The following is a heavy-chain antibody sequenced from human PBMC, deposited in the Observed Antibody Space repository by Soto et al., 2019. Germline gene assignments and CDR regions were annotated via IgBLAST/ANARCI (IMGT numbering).Heavy chain of an antibody. J-gene: IGHJ4*02. CDR1: GGTFSSYA. D-gene: IGHD6-6*01. CDR3: AREGSSRGLDY. V-gene: IGHV1-69*06. CDR2: IIPIFGTA. Sequence: ASVKVSCKASGGTFSSYAISWVRQAPGQGLEWMGGIIPIFGTANYAQKFQGRVTITADKSTSTAYMELSSLRSEDTAVYYCAREGSSRGLDYWGQGTLVTVSS.